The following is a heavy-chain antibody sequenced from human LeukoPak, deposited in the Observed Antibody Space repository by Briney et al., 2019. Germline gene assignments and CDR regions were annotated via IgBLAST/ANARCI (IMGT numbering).Heavy chain of an antibody. CDR2: ISAYNGNT. J-gene: IGHJ4*02. V-gene: IGHV1-18*01. Sequence: ASVKVSCKASGYTFTSYGISWVRQAPGQGLEWMGWISAYNGNTNYAQKLQGRVTMTTDTSTSTAYMELRSLRSDDTAVYYCARDTIWRDGYNWSPVDYWGQGTLVTVSS. CDR1: GYTFTSYG. D-gene: IGHD5-24*01. CDR3: ARDTIWRDGYNWSPVDY.